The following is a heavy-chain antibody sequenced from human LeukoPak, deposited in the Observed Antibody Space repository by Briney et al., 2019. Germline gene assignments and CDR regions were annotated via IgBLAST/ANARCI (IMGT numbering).Heavy chain of an antibody. Sequence: PGGSLRLPCAASGFTFSNYRMHWVRQAPGKGLVWVSRINSDGSSTSYADSVKGRFTISRDNAKNTLYLQMNSLRVEDTAMYYCVRGYASSSGWYFDLWGRGTLVTVSS. J-gene: IGHJ2*01. V-gene: IGHV3-74*01. D-gene: IGHD6-6*01. CDR3: VRGYASSSGWYFDL. CDR1: GFTFSNYR. CDR2: INSDGSST.